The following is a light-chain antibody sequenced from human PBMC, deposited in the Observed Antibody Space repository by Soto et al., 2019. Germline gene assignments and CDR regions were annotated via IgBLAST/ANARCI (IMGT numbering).Light chain of an antibody. CDR2: GAS. Sequence: ETVMTQSPATLSVSPGERATLSCRASQNVNRKLAWYQVRPGQAPRILIHGASTRATGIPDRFSGSGSGTEFTHTINSLQSEDSAVYYCQQYNSWVMTFGQGTKVEIK. CDR1: QNVNRK. CDR3: QQYNSWVMT. V-gene: IGKV3D-15*01. J-gene: IGKJ1*01.